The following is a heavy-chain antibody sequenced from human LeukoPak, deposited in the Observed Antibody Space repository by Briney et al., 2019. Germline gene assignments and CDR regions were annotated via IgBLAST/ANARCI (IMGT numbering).Heavy chain of an antibody. J-gene: IGHJ4*02. CDR1: GFTFSSYS. D-gene: IGHD3-22*01. V-gene: IGHV3-21*01. CDR2: ISSSSSYI. Sequence: PGGSLRLSCAASGFTFSSYSMNWVRQAPGKGLEWVSSISSSSSYIYYADSVKGRFTISRDNAKNSLYLQMNSLRAEDTAVYYCARRLRDSSGYYVPFDYWGQGTLVTVSS. CDR3: ARRLRDSSGYYVPFDY.